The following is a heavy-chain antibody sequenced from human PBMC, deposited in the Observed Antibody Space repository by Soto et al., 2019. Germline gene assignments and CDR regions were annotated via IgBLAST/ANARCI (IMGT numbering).Heavy chain of an antibody. V-gene: IGHV3-48*01. CDR3: ARKSMGVSYGPDAFDI. Sequence: GGPLRLSCAASGFTFSSYSMNWVRQAPGEGLERVSYISSSSSTIYYADSVKGRFTISRDNAKNSLYLQMNSLRAEDTAVYYCARKSMGVSYGPDAFDIWGQGTMVTVSS. J-gene: IGHJ3*02. D-gene: IGHD3-16*01. CDR1: GFTFSSYS. CDR2: ISSSSSTI.